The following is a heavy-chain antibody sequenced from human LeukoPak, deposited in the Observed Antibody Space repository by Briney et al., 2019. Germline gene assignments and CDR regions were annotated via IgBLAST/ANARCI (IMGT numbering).Heavy chain of an antibody. V-gene: IGHV1-2*02. Sequence: ASVKVSCKASGYTFTGYHIHWVRQAPGQGLEWMGWINPNSGVTNYAQKFQGRVTMTRDTSISTACIEVNSLRSDDTAVYYCARGYCSGGSCSGAWFDPWGQGTLVTVSS. CDR1: GYTFTGYH. D-gene: IGHD2-15*01. J-gene: IGHJ5*02. CDR2: INPNSGVT. CDR3: ARGYCSGGSCSGAWFDP.